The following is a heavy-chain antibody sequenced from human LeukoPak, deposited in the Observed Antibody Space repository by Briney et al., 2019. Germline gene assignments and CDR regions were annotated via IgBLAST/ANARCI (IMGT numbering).Heavy chain of an antibody. CDR3: AKDSSSSNYYYGMDV. D-gene: IGHD6-6*01. CDR1: GFTFSSYA. J-gene: IGHJ6*02. CDR2: ISGSAGNT. Sequence: GGSLRLSCAASGFTFSSYAMNWVRQAPGKGLEWVSTISGSAGNTYYGDSVKGRFTISRDNSKNMLFPQMNSLRAADTAVYYCAKDSSSSNYYYGMDVWGQGTTVTVSS. V-gene: IGHV3-23*01.